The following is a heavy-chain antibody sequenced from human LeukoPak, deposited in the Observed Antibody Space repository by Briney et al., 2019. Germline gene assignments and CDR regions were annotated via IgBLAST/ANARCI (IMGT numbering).Heavy chain of an antibody. D-gene: IGHD5-18*01. Sequence: GGSLRLSCAASGFTFSSYAMSWVRQAPGKGLEWVSTISVSGGITYYADSVKGRFTISRDNAKNSLYLQMNSLRAEDTAVYYCAREGYSYGLARFDYWGQGTLVTVSS. CDR3: AREGYSYGLARFDY. CDR1: GFTFSSYA. J-gene: IGHJ4*02. V-gene: IGHV3-23*01. CDR2: ISVSGGIT.